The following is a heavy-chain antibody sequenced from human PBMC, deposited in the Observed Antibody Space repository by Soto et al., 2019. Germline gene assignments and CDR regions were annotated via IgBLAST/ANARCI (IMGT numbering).Heavy chain of an antibody. J-gene: IGHJ4*02. Sequence: QVQLQESGPGLVKPSQTLSLTGTVSGGSISSGGYSWSWIRQHPGQGLEWIGYIYYSGSTYYNPSLKSLVTISVDTSKNQFSLKLSSVTAADTAVYYWARVRGGGPFDDWGQGTLVTVAA. V-gene: IGHV4-31*01. CDR3: ARVRGGGPFDD. D-gene: IGHD1-26*01. CDR2: IYYSGST. CDR1: GGSISSGGYS.